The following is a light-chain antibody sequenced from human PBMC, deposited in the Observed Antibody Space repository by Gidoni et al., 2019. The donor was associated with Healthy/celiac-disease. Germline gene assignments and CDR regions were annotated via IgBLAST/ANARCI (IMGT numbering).Light chain of an antibody. J-gene: IGKJ2*01. V-gene: IGKV3-11*01. CDR3: QQRSNWRYT. CDR1: QSVSSY. CDR2: DAT. Sequence: EIVLTECPATLSLYPGERATLACRASQSVSSYLAWYQQKPGQAPRLLIYDATNRATGIPARFSGTGSGTDFTLTISSLEPEDFAVYYCQQRSNWRYTFGQGTQLEIK.